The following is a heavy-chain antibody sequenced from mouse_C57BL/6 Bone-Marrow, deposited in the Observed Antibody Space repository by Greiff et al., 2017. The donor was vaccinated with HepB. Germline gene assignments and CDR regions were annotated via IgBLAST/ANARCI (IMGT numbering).Heavy chain of an antibody. CDR1: GYTFTSYW. CDR2: IHPNSGST. V-gene: IGHV1-64*01. Sequence: VQLQQSGAELVKPGASVKLSCKASGYTFTSYWMHWVKQRPGQGLEWIGMIHPNSGSTNYNEKFKSKATLTVDKSSSTAYMQLSSLTSEDSAVYYCARNDYGSPWFAYWGQGTLVTVSA. J-gene: IGHJ3*01. D-gene: IGHD1-1*01. CDR3: ARNDYGSPWFAY.